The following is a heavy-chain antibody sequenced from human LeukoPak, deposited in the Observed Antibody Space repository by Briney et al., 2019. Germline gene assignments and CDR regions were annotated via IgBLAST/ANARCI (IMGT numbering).Heavy chain of an antibody. V-gene: IGHV3-23*01. CDR2: ISGSGGST. J-gene: IGHJ6*02. CDR1: GFTFSSYA. CDR3: AKGISAAGTMVVASYYGMDV. D-gene: IGHD6-13*01. Sequence: GGSLRLSCAASGFTFSSYAMSWVRQAPGKGLEWVSAISGSGGSTYYADSVKGRFTISRDNSKNTLYLQMNSLRAEDTAVYYCAKGISAAGTMVVASYYGMDVWGQGTTVTVSS.